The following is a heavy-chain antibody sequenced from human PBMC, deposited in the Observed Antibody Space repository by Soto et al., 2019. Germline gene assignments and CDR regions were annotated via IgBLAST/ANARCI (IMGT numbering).Heavy chain of an antibody. J-gene: IGHJ4*02. CDR2: ISHSGST. CDR3: ASHRGNTYGPYDY. CDR1: GGSIGSGNW. V-gene: IGHV4-4*02. Sequence: QVQLQESGPGLVKLSGTLSLTCAVSGGSIGSGNWWSWVRQPPGKGLEWIGEISHSGSTNYNPSLKRRLTISVDRSNNQFSLRLTSVTAADTAVYYCASHRGNTYGPYDYWGQGTLVTVSS. D-gene: IGHD5-18*01.